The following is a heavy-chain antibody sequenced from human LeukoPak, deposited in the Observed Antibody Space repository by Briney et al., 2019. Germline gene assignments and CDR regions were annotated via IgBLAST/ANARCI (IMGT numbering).Heavy chain of an antibody. V-gene: IGHV3-30*03. J-gene: IGHJ1*01. CDR3: ASPTDDSSGYEEYFQH. CDR2: ISYDGSNA. D-gene: IGHD3-22*01. Sequence: GSLRLSCAASGFTFSVYGMQWVRQAPGKGLEWVAIISYDGSNAYYGDSVKGRFTISRDNSKNTVYLQMNSLRAEDTAVYYCASPTDDSSGYEEYFQHWGQGTLVTVSS. CDR1: GFTFSVYG.